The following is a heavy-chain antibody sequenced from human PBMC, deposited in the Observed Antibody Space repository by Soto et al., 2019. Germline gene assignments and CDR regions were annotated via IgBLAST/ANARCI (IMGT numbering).Heavy chain of an antibody. CDR3: AKVYSSGPDNFDY. J-gene: IGHJ4*02. CDR1: GFTFSSYA. D-gene: IGHD6-19*01. V-gene: IGHV3-23*01. Sequence: GGSLRLSCAASGFTFSSYAMSWVRQASGKGLEWVSAISGSGGSTYYADSVKGRFTISRDNSKNTLYLQMNSLRAEDTAVYYCAKVYSSGPDNFDYWGQGTLVTVSS. CDR2: ISGSGGST.